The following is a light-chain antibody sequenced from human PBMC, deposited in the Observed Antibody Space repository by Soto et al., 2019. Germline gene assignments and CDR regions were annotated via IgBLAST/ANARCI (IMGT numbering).Light chain of an antibody. Sequence: DIQMTQSPSSLSASVGDRVTITCRASQSISSYLNWYQQKPGKAPNLLIYAASNLQSRVPSRFSGSGSGTDYTLTISSRHPEDFATSYYQQSNIAPPLYTFGQGTKLEIK. CDR3: QQSNIAPPLYT. J-gene: IGKJ2*01. CDR2: AAS. V-gene: IGKV1-39*01. CDR1: QSISSY.